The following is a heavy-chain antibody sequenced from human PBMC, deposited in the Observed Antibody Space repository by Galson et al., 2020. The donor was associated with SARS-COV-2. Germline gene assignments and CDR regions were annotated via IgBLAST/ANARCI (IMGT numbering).Heavy chain of an antibody. J-gene: IGHJ3*02. V-gene: IGHV1-18*01. CDR2: ISAYNGNT. CDR1: GYTFTSYG. CDR3: ARDTQSYSYGPSNAFDI. Sequence: ASVKVSCKASGYTFTSYGISWVRQAPGQGLEWMGWISAYNGNTNYAQKLQGRVTMTTDTSTSTAYMELRSLRSDDTAVYYCARDTQSYSYGPSNAFDIWGQGTMVTVSS. D-gene: IGHD5-18*01.